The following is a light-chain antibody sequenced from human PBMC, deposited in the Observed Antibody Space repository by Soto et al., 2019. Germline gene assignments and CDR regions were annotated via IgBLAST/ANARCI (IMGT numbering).Light chain of an antibody. V-gene: IGKV3-15*01. CDR1: QSISNN. Sequence: ILMTKSPATLSVSPGDRATLSCRASQSISNNLAWYQQKPGQAPRLLIYDASSRANGSPARFSGSGSGTEVTITTSSQQSEEVAVYYYQQYNNWSPWTFGQGTKVEIK. CDR2: DAS. CDR3: QQYNNWSPWT. J-gene: IGKJ1*01.